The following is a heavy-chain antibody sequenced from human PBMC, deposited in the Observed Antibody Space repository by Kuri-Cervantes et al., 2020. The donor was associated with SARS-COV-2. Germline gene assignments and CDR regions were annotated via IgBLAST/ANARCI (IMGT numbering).Heavy chain of an antibody. CDR1: GFSLSTSGMC. J-gene: IGHJ4*02. D-gene: IGHD3-10*01. CDR2: IDWDDDK. V-gene: IGHV2-70*11. CDR3: ARQVRNHYGAGSYYYFDN. Sequence: SGPTLVKPTQTLTLTCTFSGFSLSTSGMCVSWIRQPPGKALEWLARIDWDDDKYYSTSLKTRLTISRDTSKNQVVLIMANMDPLDTATYYCARQVRNHYGAGSYYYFDNWGQGTLVTVSS.